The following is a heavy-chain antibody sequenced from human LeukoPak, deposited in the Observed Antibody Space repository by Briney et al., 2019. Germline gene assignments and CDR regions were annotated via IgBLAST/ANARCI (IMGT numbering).Heavy chain of an antibody. CDR3: ARASDGWNNNFDH. V-gene: IGHV6-1*01. Sequence: SQTLSLTCAISGDTVSSNIAAWIWIRQSPSRGLEWLGRTYYRSKWYNDYAGSVKSRISINSDTSKNQFSLHLNSVTPEDTAVYYCARASDGWNNNFDHWGQGTLVTVSS. CDR1: GDTVSSNIAA. CDR2: TYYRSKWYN. D-gene: IGHD1/OR15-1a*01. J-gene: IGHJ4*02.